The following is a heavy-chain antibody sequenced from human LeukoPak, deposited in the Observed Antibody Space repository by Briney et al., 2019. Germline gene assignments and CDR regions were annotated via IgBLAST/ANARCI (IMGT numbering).Heavy chain of an antibody. J-gene: IGHJ6*02. CDR2: ISYDGNNK. Sequence: GRSLRLSCAASGFTFSSYAMHWVRQAPGKGLEWVAVISYDGNNKYYADSVKGRFTISRDNSKNTLYLQMNSLRAEDTAVYYCARALQSSKTYYYYGMDVWGQGTTVTVSS. CDR1: GFTFSSYA. V-gene: IGHV3-30-3*01. D-gene: IGHD4-11*01. CDR3: ARALQSSKTYYYYGMDV.